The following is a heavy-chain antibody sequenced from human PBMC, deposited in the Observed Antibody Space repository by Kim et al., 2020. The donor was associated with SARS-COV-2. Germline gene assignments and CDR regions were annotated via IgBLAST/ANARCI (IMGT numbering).Heavy chain of an antibody. Sequence: YARGTPNYNPSLKSRVTMSVDTSKNQFSLKMSSVTAADTAVYYCSRDYADWGQGILVTVSS. J-gene: IGHJ4*02. D-gene: IGHD3-16*01. CDR3: SRDYAD. CDR2: YARGTP. V-gene: IGHV4-4*07.